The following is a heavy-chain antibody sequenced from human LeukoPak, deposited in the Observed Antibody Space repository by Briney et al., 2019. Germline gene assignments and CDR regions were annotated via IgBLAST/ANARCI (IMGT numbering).Heavy chain of an antibody. CDR1: GFTFSSYG. V-gene: IGHV3-30*03. CDR3: AALGGFLPAAMNFDY. CDR2: ISYDGSNK. J-gene: IGHJ4*02. D-gene: IGHD2-2*01. Sequence: PGGSLRLSCAASGFTFSSYGMHWVRQAPGKGLEWVAVISYDGSNKYYADSVKGRFTISRDNSKNTLYLQMNSLRAEDTAVYYCAALGGFLPAAMNFDYWGQGTLVTVSS.